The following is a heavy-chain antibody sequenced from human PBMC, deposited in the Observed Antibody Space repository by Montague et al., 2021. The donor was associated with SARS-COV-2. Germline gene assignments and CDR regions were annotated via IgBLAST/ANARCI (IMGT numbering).Heavy chain of an antibody. CDR1: GGSVTSGDYY. Sequence: SETLSLTCTVPGGSVTSGDYYWTWIRQPPGKGLEWIGYIYNTGRTXYNPSLKSRVTISMDTSKNQFSLKVDSVSAADTAVYYCATEMPAYDVFDIWGQGTMVTVSS. CDR3: ATEMPAYDVFDI. J-gene: IGHJ3*02. D-gene: IGHD2-2*01. V-gene: IGHV4-61*08. CDR2: IYNTGRT.